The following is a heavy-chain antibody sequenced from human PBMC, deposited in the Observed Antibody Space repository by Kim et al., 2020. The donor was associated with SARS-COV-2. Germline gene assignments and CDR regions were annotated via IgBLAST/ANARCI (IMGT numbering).Heavy chain of an antibody. Sequence: SETLSLTCTVSGGSISSYYWSWIRQPPGKGLEWIGYIYYSGSTNYNPSLKSRVTISVDTSKNQFSRKLSSVTAADTAVYYCARLINSSGWYVGYWGQGTLVTVSP. J-gene: IGHJ4*02. CDR1: GGSISSYY. V-gene: IGHV4-59*08. CDR2: IYYSGST. D-gene: IGHD6-19*01. CDR3: ARLINSSGWYVGY.